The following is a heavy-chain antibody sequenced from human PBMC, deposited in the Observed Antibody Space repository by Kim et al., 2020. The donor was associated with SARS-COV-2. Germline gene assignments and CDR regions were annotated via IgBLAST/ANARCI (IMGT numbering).Heavy chain of an antibody. Sequence: GGSLRLSCAASGFTFSDYYMSWIRQAPGKGLEWVSYISSSSSYTNYADSVKGRFTISRDNAKNSLYLQMNSLRAEDTAVYYCAGAMVRGVIGLRSDAFDIWGQGTMVTVSS. CDR1: GFTFSDYY. D-gene: IGHD3-10*01. V-gene: IGHV3-11*03. CDR3: AGAMVRGVIGLRSDAFDI. J-gene: IGHJ3*02. CDR2: ISSSSSYT.